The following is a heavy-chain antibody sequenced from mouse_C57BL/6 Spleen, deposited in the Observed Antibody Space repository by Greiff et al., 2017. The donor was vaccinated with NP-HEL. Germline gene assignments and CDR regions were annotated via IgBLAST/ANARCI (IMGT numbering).Heavy chain of an antibody. CDR1: GFTFSDYG. CDR3: ARQDCDEDYAIDY. V-gene: IGHV5-17*01. Sequence: EVQLVESGGGLVKPGGSLKLSCAASGFTFSDYGMHWVRQAPEKGLEWVAYISSGSSTIYYADTVKGRFTISRDNAKNTLFLQMTSLRSENTAMYYCARQDCDEDYAIDYWGQGTSVTVSS. CDR2: ISSGSSTI. J-gene: IGHJ4*01.